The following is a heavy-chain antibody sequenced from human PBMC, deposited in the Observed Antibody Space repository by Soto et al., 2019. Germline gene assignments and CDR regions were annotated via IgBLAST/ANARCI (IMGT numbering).Heavy chain of an antibody. CDR1: GYTFTTYG. J-gene: IGHJ4*02. CDR3: VRESEYMGTIMFAY. Sequence: QVQLVQSGAEVKKPGASVKVSCKASGYTFTTYGISWVRQAPGQGLEWMGWISAYYGSTNYAQKLQGRVTLTRDTSTSTAYMELKSLRSDDTAVYYCVRESEYMGTIMFAYWGQGTLVTVSS. CDR2: ISAYYGST. V-gene: IGHV1-18*01. D-gene: IGHD1-1*01.